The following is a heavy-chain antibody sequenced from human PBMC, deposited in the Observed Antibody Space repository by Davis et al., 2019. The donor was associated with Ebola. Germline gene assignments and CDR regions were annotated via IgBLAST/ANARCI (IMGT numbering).Heavy chain of an antibody. D-gene: IGHD6-19*01. CDR3: ARGVAGTIDY. CDR2: IYTSGST. V-gene: IGHV4-61*09. Sequence: LRLSCTVSGGSISSGSYYWSWIRQPAGKGLEWIGHIYTSGSTNYNPSLKSRVTISVDTSKNQFSLKLSSVTAADTAVYYCARGVAGTIDYWGQGTLVTVSS. CDR1: GGSISSGSYY. J-gene: IGHJ4*02.